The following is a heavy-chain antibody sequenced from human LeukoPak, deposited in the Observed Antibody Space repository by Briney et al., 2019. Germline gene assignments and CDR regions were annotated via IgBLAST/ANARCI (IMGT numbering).Heavy chain of an antibody. CDR1: AFTLSNFW. CDR3: ARDNHDDRSGYIWAFDI. V-gene: IGHV3-7*04. Sequence: AGSLRLSCAASAFTLSNFWMSWARQAPGNGLEWVARIKQDGSEKFYVDSVKGGFTISRDNAKNSLYLEMNSLRVEDTAVYYCARDNHDDRSGYIWAFDIWGRGTMVTVSS. J-gene: IGHJ3*02. D-gene: IGHD3-22*01. CDR2: IKQDGSEK.